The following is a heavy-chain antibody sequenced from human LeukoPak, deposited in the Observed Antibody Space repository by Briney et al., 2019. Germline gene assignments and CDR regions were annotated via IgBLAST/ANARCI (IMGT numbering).Heavy chain of an antibody. D-gene: IGHD6-19*01. CDR1: GFTFSSYA. V-gene: IGHV3-23*01. CDR2: ISSSGGST. Sequence: GRSLRLSCAASGFTFSSYAMSWVRQAPGKGLEWVSGISSSGGSTYYADSVKGQFTISRDNSKNTLYLQMNSLRAEDTAVYYCAKMPVSYSSGWSVFDYWGQGSLVTVSS. CDR3: AKMPVSYSSGWSVFDY. J-gene: IGHJ4*02.